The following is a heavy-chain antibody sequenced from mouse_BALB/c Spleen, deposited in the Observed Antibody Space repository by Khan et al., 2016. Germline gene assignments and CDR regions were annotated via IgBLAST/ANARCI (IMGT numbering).Heavy chain of an antibody. J-gene: IGHJ4*01. V-gene: IGHV2-9*02. CDR1: GCSLTTYG. D-gene: IGHD2-1*01. Sequence: QVQLKESGPGLVAPSQSLSITCTVSGCSLTTYGVHWIRQPPGKGLEWLGVIWAGGSTNYNSALMSRLSITKDNSKSKVFLTVNRLQTDDTAMYYCARGSGNSVSYAMDYWGQGTSVTVSS. CDR2: IWAGGST. CDR3: ARGSGNSVSYAMDY.